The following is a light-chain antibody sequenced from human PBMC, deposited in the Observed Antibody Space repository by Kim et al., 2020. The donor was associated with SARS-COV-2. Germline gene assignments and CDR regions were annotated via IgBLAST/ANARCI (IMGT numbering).Light chain of an antibody. CDR3: SSYASDTSVV. J-gene: IGLJ2*01. Sequence: QSALTQPASVSGSPGQTITISCTGTTSDIGRSNFVSWYQHHPGRAPRLVIFDVRHRPSGVYVRFSGSKSGNTASLTISGLQTGDEADYYCSSYASDTSVVFGGGTQLTVL. V-gene: IGLV2-14*03. CDR1: TSDIGRSNF. CDR2: DVR.